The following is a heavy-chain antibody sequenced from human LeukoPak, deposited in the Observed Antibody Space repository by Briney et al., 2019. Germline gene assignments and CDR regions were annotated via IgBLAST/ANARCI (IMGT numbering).Heavy chain of an antibody. CDR2: IGTYGGDT. V-gene: IGHV1-18*01. J-gene: IGHJ2*01. D-gene: IGHD3-22*01. CDR3: AKSLITAAPDWYFDL. Sequence: ASVKVSCKATSRISWVRQAPGQGLEWMGWIGTYGGDTYYAQKFQGRITVTTDTSTSTVYMELRNLRSDDTAVYYCAKSLITAAPDWYFDLWGRGTLVSVSS. CDR1: TSR.